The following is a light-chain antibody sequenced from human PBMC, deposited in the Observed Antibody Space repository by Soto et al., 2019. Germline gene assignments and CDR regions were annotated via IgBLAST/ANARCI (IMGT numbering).Light chain of an antibody. CDR2: GAS. V-gene: IGKV3-15*01. J-gene: IGKJ3*01. CDR3: QQYNNWPFT. CDR1: QSISSN. Sequence: EIVMTQSPATLSVSPGERATLSCRANQSISSNLAWYQQKPGQAPRLLIYGASTRATGIPATFSGSGSGTEFTLTISSLQSEDFAVYYCQQYNNWPFTFGPGTKVDIK.